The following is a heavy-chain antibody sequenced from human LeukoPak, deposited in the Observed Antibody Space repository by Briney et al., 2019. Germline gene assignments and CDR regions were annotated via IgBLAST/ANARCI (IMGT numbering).Heavy chain of an antibody. CDR3: ARGRYYYDSSGYYYVDYYYYMDV. J-gene: IGHJ6*03. V-gene: IGHV4-59*01. Sequence: PSETLSLTCTVSGGSISSYYWSWIRQPPGKGLEWIRYIYYSGSTNYNPSLKSRVTISVDTSKNQFSLKLSSVTAADTAVYYCARGRYYYDSSGYYYVDYYYYMDVWGKGTTVTVSS. CDR1: GGSISSYY. CDR2: IYYSGST. D-gene: IGHD3-22*01.